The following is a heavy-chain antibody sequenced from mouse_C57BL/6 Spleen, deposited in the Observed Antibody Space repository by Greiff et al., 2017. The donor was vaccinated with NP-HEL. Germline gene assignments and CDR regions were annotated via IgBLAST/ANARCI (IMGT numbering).Heavy chain of an antibody. CDR3: ERYGNYGYFDV. CDR1: GYTFTSYG. D-gene: IGHD2-1*01. J-gene: IGHJ1*03. V-gene: IGHV1-81*01. Sequence: VQLQESGAELARPGASVKLSCKASGYTFTSYGISWVKQRTGQGLEWIGEIYPRSGNTYYNEKFKGKATLTADKSSSTAYMELRSLTSEDSAVYFCERYGNYGYFDVWGTGTTVTVSS. CDR2: IYPRSGNT.